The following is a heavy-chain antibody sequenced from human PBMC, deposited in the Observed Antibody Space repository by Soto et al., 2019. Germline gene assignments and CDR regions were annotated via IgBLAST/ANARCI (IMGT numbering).Heavy chain of an antibody. CDR2: ISTYNGNT. CDR1: GYIFTSYG. Sequence: QVQLVQSGAEVKKPGASVKVSCKASGYIFTSYGISWVRQAPGQGPEWRGRISTYNGNTNYVEKLQGRVTMTTDTSTNTAYMELRSLRYDDTAVYYGARDPGYSTTWLQAFDIWGQGTMVTVSS. J-gene: IGHJ3*02. D-gene: IGHD6-13*01. V-gene: IGHV1-18*01. CDR3: ARDPGYSTTWLQAFDI.